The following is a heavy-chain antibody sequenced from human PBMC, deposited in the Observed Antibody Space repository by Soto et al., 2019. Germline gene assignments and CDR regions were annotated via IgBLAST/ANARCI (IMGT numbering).Heavy chain of an antibody. Sequence: QVQLVQSGAEVKKPGASVKVSCKASGYTFTSYGISWVRQAPGQGLEWMGWISAYNGNTHYAQKLQGRVTMATDTSTGTAYMEGRSLRSDATAVYSCARGAGAASNWFDPWGQGTLVTVSS. CDR2: ISAYNGNT. D-gene: IGHD6-13*01. V-gene: IGHV1-18*01. CDR3: ARGAGAASNWFDP. CDR1: GYTFTSYG. J-gene: IGHJ5*02.